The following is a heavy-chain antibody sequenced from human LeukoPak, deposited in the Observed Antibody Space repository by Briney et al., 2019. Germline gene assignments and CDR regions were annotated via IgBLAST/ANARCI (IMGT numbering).Heavy chain of an antibody. Sequence: SETLSLTCTVSGGSLSPYYWTWIRQPPGKGLEWIGYIYHTGTTRYNPSLNSRVTISVETPKNQFSLRLNSVTAADTAIYYCARLDSGDHGNIPHWGQGTLVTVSS. J-gene: IGHJ1*01. V-gene: IGHV4-59*08. D-gene: IGHD1-26*01. CDR2: IYHTGTT. CDR1: GGSLSPYY. CDR3: ARLDSGDHGNIPH.